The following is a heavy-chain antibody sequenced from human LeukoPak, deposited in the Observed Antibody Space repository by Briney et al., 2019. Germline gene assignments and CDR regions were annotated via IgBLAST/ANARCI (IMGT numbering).Heavy chain of an antibody. CDR1: GGSISSGGYY. CDR2: IYYGGST. Sequence: PSETLSLTCTVSGGSISSGGYYWSWIRQHPGKGLEWIGYIYYGGSTYYNPSLKSRVIISVDTSKNQFSLKLSSVTAADTAVYYCTRDLGHSGSYLGYWGQGTLVTVSS. CDR3: TRDLGHSGSYLGY. V-gene: IGHV4-31*03. D-gene: IGHD3-10*01. J-gene: IGHJ4*02.